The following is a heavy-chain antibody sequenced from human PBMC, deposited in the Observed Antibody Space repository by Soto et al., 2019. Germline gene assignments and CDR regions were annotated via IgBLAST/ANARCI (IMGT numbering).Heavy chain of an antibody. V-gene: IGHV1-3*01. CDR3: ARDYNEESSGWYGGCSDY. D-gene: IGHD6-19*01. J-gene: IGHJ4*02. Sequence: QVQLVQSGAEVKKPGASVKVSCKASGYTFTSYAMHWVRQAPGQRLEWMGWINAGNGNTKYSQKFQGRVTITRDTAASTAYMELSSLRSEDTAVYYCARDYNEESSGWYGGCSDYWGQGTLVTVSS. CDR1: GYTFTSYA. CDR2: INAGNGNT.